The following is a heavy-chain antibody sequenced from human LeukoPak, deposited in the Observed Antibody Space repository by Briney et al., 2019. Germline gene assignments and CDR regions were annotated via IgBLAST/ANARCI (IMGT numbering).Heavy chain of an antibody. CDR1: GFTLTNHG. V-gene: IGHV3-23*01. Sequence: GGSLRLSWAGSGFTLTNHGVSWVRQAPGKGLEWVSVMTGTGGRYYGDPVKGLLILSRDNSKNTVYMQMSSLRAQDTATYYCAKDYCRDGNCPFPFLHSWGQGTLVTVSS. J-gene: IGHJ4*02. CDR2: MTGTGGR. CDR3: AKDYCRDGNCPFPFLHS. D-gene: IGHD2-15*01.